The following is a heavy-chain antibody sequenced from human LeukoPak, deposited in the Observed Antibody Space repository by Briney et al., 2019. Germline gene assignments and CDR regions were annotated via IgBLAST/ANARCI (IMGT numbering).Heavy chain of an antibody. V-gene: IGHV1-46*01. J-gene: IGHJ4*02. CDR2: INPSGGST. Sequence: PRASVKVSCKASGYTFTSYYMHWVRQAPGQGLEWMGIINPSGGSTSYAQKFQGRVTMTRDMSTSTVYMELSSLRSEDTAVYYCARDLVRAYGSGSRFDYWGQGTLVTVSS. D-gene: IGHD3-10*01. CDR1: GYTFTSYY. CDR3: ARDLVRAYGSGSRFDY.